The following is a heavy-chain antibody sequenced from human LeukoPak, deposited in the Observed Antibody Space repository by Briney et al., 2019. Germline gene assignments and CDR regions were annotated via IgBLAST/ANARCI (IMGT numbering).Heavy chain of an antibody. CDR1: GYSFTSYW. D-gene: IGHD3-9*01. CDR3: ARLRKYYDILTGYYGVGYYFDY. Sequence: GESLKISCKGSGYSFTSYWIGWGRQLPGKGLEWMGIIYPGDSDTRYSPSFQGQVTISADKSISTAYLQWSSLKASDTAMYYCARLRKYYDILTGYYGVGYYFDYWGQGTLVTVSS. J-gene: IGHJ4*02. CDR2: IYPGDSDT. V-gene: IGHV5-51*01.